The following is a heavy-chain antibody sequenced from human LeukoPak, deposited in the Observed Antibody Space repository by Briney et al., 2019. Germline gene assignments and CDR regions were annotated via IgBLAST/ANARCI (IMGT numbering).Heavy chain of an antibody. D-gene: IGHD4-17*01. V-gene: IGHV4-59*01. CDR2: IYYSGST. CDR1: GGSISSYF. CDR3: ARAAVTRGGYFDC. J-gene: IGHJ4*02. Sequence: SETLSLTCTVSGGSISSYFWSWIRQPPGKGLEWIGYIYYSGSTNYNPSLKSRVTISVDTSKNQFSLKLSSVTAADTAVYYCARAAVTRGGYFDCWGQGTLVTVSS.